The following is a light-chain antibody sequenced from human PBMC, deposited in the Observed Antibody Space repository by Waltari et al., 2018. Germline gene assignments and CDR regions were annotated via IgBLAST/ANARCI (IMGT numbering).Light chain of an antibody. J-gene: IGKJ1*01. CDR3: QHRNNWPWT. CDR1: QTIYNY. Sequence: EVVLTQSSATLSLSPGERATLSCRASQTIYNYLAWYQQKPGQAPRLLIYDAANRATGIPDRFSGSGSGTDFTLIISRLEPEDFVVYYCQHRNNWPWTFGQGSKVEIK. V-gene: IGKV3-11*01. CDR2: DAA.